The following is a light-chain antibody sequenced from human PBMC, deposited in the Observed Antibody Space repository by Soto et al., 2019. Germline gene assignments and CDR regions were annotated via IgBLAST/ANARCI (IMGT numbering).Light chain of an antibody. Sequence: DIQMTQSPATLSASVGDRVTITCRASQIIGGWLAWYQQKPGKAPKLLIYDVSRWESGVPSSFSGSGSGTELTLTIISLQADDFATCHCQQYYSQCTFGQGTRLDI. CDR1: QIIGGW. V-gene: IGKV1-5*01. CDR2: DVS. CDR3: QQYYSQCT. J-gene: IGKJ1*01.